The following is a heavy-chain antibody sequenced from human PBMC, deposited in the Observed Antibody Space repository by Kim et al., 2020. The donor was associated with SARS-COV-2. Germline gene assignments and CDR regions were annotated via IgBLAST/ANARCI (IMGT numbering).Heavy chain of an antibody. CDR3: ARTKRMTIFGVVQWFDP. CDR1: GGSISSGDYY. D-gene: IGHD3-3*01. Sequence: SETLSLTCTVSGGSISSGDYYWSWIRQPPGKGLEWIGYIYYSGSTYYNPSLKSRVTISVDTSKNQFSLKLSSVTAADTAVYYCARTKRMTIFGVVQWFDPWGQGTLVTVSS. J-gene: IGHJ5*02. V-gene: IGHV4-30-4*01. CDR2: IYYSGST.